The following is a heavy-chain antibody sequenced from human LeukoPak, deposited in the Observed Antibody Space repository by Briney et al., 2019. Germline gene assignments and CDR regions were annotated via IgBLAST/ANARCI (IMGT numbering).Heavy chain of an antibody. CDR3: ARDDGQDYYYYGMDV. D-gene: IGHD5-24*01. CDR2: IIPILGIA. V-gene: IGHV1-69*04. J-gene: IGHJ6*02. Sequence: SVKVSCKASGGTFSSYAISWVRQAPGQGLEWMGRIIPILGIANYAQKFQGRVTITADKYTITAYMELSSLRSEDTAVYYCARDDGQDYYYYGMDVWGQGTTVTVSS. CDR1: GGTFSSYA.